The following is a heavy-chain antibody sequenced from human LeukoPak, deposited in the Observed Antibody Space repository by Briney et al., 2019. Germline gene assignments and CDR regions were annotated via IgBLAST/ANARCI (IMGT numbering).Heavy chain of an antibody. Sequence: GASVKVSCKASGGTFSSYAISWVRQATGQGLEWMGWMNPNSGNTGYAQKFQGRVTMTRNTSISTAYMELSSLRSEDTAVYYCARGGNNWNSFDYWGQGTLVTVSS. CDR2: MNPNSGNT. J-gene: IGHJ4*02. V-gene: IGHV1-8*02. CDR1: GGTFSSYA. CDR3: ARGGNNWNSFDY. D-gene: IGHD1-7*01.